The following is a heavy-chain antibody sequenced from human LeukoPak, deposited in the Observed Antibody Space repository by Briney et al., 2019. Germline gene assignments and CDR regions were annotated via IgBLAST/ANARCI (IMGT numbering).Heavy chain of an antibody. Sequence: GGSLRLSCAASGFTFSSHWMHWVRQAPGKGLEWVANINQDGSEKYFVDSVRGRFTISRDNSKNSLHLQMNTLRAEDTAVYYCARERDGRFFDYWGQGTLVTVSS. D-gene: IGHD5-24*01. CDR2: INQDGSEK. CDR3: ARERDGRFFDY. J-gene: IGHJ4*02. V-gene: IGHV3-7*01. CDR1: GFTFSSHW.